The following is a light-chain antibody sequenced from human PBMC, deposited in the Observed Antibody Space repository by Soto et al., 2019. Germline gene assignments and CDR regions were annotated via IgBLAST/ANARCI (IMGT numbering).Light chain of an antibody. CDR1: QGISSA. J-gene: IGKJ4*01. CDR2: DAS. Sequence: AIQLTQSPSSLSASVGDRVTITCRASQGISSALAWYQQQPGKAPSLLIYDASTLESGVPSRFSGSGSGTDFTLTISSLQPEDFTTYYCQQCNSYLLTFGGGTKVEIK. CDR3: QQCNSYLLT. V-gene: IGKV1-13*02.